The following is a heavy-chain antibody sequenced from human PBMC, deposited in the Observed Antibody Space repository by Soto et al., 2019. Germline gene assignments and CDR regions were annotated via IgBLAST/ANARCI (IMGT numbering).Heavy chain of an antibody. V-gene: IGHV1-46*01. CDR2: INPSGGST. Sequence: ASVKVSCKASGYTFTSYYMHWVRQAPGQGLEWMGIINPSGGSTSYAQKFQGRVTMTRDTSTSTVYMELSSLRSEDTAVYYCAKDVLQREYDFWSGYYSGPLVYWGQGTLVTVSS. J-gene: IGHJ4*02. CDR1: GYTFTSYY. D-gene: IGHD3-3*01. CDR3: AKDVLQREYDFWSGYYSGPLVY.